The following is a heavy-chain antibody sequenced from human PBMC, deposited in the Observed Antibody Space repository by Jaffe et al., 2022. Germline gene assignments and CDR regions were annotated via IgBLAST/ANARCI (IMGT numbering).Heavy chain of an antibody. J-gene: IGHJ6*03. CDR2: IYYSGST. D-gene: IGHD3-10*01. CDR3: ARSRGDYYYYYYMDV. CDR1: GGSISSYY. V-gene: IGHV4-59*01. Sequence: QVQLQESGPGLVKPSETLSLTCTVSGGSISSYYWSWIRQPPGKGLEWIGYIYYSGSTNYNPSLKSRVTISVDTSKNQFSLKLSSVTAADTAVYYCARSRGDYYYYYYMDVWGKGTTVTVSS.